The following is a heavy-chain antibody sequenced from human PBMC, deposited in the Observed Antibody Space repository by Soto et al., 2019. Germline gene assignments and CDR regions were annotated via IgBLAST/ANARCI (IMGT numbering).Heavy chain of an antibody. CDR3: ARALNCSSTSCYAVNYYYYGMDV. D-gene: IGHD2-2*01. J-gene: IGHJ6*02. V-gene: IGHV1-18*01. CDR2: ISAYNGNT. Sequence: ASVKVSCTDSGYTFTSYGISWVRQAPGQGLEWMGWISAYNGNTNYAQKLQGRVTMTTDTSTSTAYMELSSLRSEDTAVYYCARALNCSSTSCYAVNYYYYGMDVWGQGTTVTVSS. CDR1: GYTFTSYG.